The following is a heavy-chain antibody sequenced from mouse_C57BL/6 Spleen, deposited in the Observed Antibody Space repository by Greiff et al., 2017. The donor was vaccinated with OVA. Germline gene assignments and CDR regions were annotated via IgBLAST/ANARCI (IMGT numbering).Heavy chain of an antibody. CDR1: GFTFTDYY. CDR3: ARYDAGRYYFDY. CDR2: IRNKANGYTT. D-gene: IGHD1-1*01. V-gene: IGHV7-3*01. J-gene: IGHJ2*01. Sequence: DVKLVESGGGLVQPGGSLSLSCAASGFTFTDYYMSWVRQPPGKALEWLGFIRNKANGYTTEYSASVKGRFTISRDNSQSILYLQMNALRAEDSATYYCARYDAGRYYFDYWGQGTTLTVSS.